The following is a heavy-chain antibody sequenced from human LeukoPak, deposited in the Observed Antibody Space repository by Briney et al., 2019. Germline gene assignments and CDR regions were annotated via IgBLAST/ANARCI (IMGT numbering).Heavy chain of an antibody. CDR3: ARVWLMRPPYCSSTSCPRDWFDP. CDR1: GYTFTSYG. V-gene: IGHV1-18*01. D-gene: IGHD2-2*01. J-gene: IGHJ5*02. CDR2: ISAYNGNT. Sequence: GASVKVSCKASGYTFTSYGISWVRQAPGQGLEWMGWISAYNGNTNYAQKLQGRVTMTTDTSTSTAYMELRSLRSDDTAVYYCARVWLMRPPYCSSTSCPRDWFDPWGQGTLVTVSS.